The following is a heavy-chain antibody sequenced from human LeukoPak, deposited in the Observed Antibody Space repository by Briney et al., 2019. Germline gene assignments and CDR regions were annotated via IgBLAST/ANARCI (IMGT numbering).Heavy chain of an antibody. CDR1: GYTFTSFG. Sequence: ASVKVSCKASGYTFTSFGISWVRQAPGQGLEWMGWISTHNGNKNYAQKLQDRVTMTTDTSTSTAYMELRSLRSDDTAVYYCARDSPTGLSAFDIWGQGTMVTVSP. D-gene: IGHD1-1*01. CDR2: ISTHNGNK. CDR3: ARDSPTGLSAFDI. J-gene: IGHJ3*02. V-gene: IGHV1-18*01.